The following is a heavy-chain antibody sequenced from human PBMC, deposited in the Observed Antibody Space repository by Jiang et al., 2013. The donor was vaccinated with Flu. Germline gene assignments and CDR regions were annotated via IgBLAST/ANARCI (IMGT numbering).Heavy chain of an antibody. J-gene: IGHJ4*02. Sequence: SSGYYWGWIRQPPGKGLEWIGSIYHSGSTYYNPSLKSRVTISVDTSKNQFSLKLSSVTAADTAVYYCARQRVAGTFWIGYFDYWGQGTLVTVSS. CDR2: IYHSGST. CDR1: SSGYY. D-gene: IGHD6-19*01. V-gene: IGHV4-38-2*01. CDR3: ARQRVAGTFWIGYFDY.